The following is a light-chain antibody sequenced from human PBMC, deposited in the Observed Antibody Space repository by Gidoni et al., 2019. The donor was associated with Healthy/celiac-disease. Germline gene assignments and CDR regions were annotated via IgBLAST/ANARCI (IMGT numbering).Light chain of an antibody. Sequence: DIQMTQSPSSLSTSVVDRVTITCRAGQSISSYLDWYQQKPGKAPKLLIYAASSCQSGVPSRFSGSGSGTDFTLTISSLQPEDFATYYCQQSYSTQYTFGQGTKLEIK. J-gene: IGKJ2*01. CDR3: QQSYSTQYT. CDR1: QSISSY. V-gene: IGKV1-39*01. CDR2: AAS.